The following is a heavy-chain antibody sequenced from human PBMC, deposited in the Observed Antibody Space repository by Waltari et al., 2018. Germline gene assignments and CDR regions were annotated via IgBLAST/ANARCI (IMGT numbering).Heavy chain of an antibody. V-gene: IGHV3-23*01. D-gene: IGHD5-12*01. CDR2: ISTSGKAT. CDR1: GSTFSSYA. Sequence: EVQVLESGGGLVQPGGSLRLSCAASGSTFSSYAMNWVRQAPGEGLEGISAISTSGKATDTADSVKGRFTISRDNSKNTLYLQMNSLRAEDTAVYYCAKGGIVASSALDYWGQGTLVTVSS. J-gene: IGHJ4*02. CDR3: AKGGIVASSALDY.